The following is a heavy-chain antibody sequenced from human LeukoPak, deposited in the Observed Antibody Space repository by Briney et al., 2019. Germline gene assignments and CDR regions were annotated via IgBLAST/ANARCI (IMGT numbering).Heavy chain of an antibody. Sequence: GGSLRLSCAASGFTFNNYAMNWVRQTPGKGLQWVSAVSGDGQRTFYADSVRGRFTIFRDNSMNTLSLQMNSLRVEDTAVYYCAKEQDNLLLLSHFDSWGQGIQVTVSA. CDR2: VSGDGQRT. CDR3: AKEQDNLLLLSHFDS. CDR1: GFTFNNYA. V-gene: IGHV3-23*01. D-gene: IGHD1-14*01. J-gene: IGHJ4*02.